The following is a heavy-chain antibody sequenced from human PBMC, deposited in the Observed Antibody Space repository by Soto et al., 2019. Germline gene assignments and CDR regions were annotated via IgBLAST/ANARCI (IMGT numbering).Heavy chain of an antibody. V-gene: IGHV3-7*01. CDR2: IKEDGSEK. J-gene: IGHJ3*02. D-gene: IGHD1-26*01. CDR1: EVTDSMKL. Sequence: GAALRRCYAASEVTDSMKLRSCDRQATGKGLEWVANIKEDGSEKHYLDSVKGRFTIFRDNAKKSLYLQMNSLRADDTAVYYCARDSPSVGGTGAFDRWGQGIMFTVSS. CDR3: ARDSPSVGGTGAFDR.